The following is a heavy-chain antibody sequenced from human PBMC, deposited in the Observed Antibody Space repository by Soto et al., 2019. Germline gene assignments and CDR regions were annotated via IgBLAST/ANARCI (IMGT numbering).Heavy chain of an antibody. V-gene: IGHV3-30*18. J-gene: IGHJ6*02. D-gene: IGHD3-9*01. CDR1: GFTFSSHG. CDR3: AKDRERYFDWLYYGMDV. CDR2: ISYDGSNK. Sequence: GGSLRLSCAASGFTFSSHGMHWVRQAPGKGLEWVAVISYDGSNKYYADSVKGRFTISRDNSKNTLYLQMNSLRAEDTAVYYCAKDRERYFDWLYYGMDVWGQGTTATVS.